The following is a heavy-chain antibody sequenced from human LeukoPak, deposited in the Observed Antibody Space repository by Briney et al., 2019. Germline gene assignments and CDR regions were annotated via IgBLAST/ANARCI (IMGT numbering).Heavy chain of an antibody. CDR1: GFSFSTYE. J-gene: IGHJ4*02. D-gene: IGHD3-9*01. CDR3: ARYGRYSDY. V-gene: IGHV3-48*03. CDR2: INSVGSPI. Sequence: GGSLRLTCEASGFSFSTYEMNWVRQAPGKGPEWVSYINSVGSPIYYADSVRGRFTISRDNAKNSLLLQMTSLRVEDTAVYYCARYGRYSDYWGQGTLVTVSS.